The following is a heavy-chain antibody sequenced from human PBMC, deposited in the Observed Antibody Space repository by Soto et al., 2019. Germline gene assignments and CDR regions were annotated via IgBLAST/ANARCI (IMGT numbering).Heavy chain of an antibody. CDR3: ARMYSSGIYYYYYGMDV. Sequence: EVQLLESGGGLVQPGGSLRLSCAASGFTFSSYAMSWVRQAPGKGLEWVSAISGSGGSTYYADSVKGRFTISRDNSKNTLYLQMNSLRAEDTAVYYCARMYSSGIYYYYYGMDVWGQGTTVTVSS. J-gene: IGHJ6*02. D-gene: IGHD6-19*01. CDR1: GFTFSSYA. CDR2: ISGSGGST. V-gene: IGHV3-23*01.